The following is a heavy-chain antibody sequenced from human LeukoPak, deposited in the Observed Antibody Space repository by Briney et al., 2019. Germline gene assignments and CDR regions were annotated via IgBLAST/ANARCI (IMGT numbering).Heavy chain of an antibody. CDR3: AGSGLEGAY. Sequence: PGGCLRLSCAASGFAFSRYDMHWVRQPPGKGLEWLSYVSGSGGSVSYADSVRGRFTISRDNTENSLYLQMNSLRPEDSSLYYCAGSGLEGAYWGLGTLVTVSS. V-gene: IGHV3-48*03. CDR1: GFAFSRYD. CDR2: VSGSGGSV. J-gene: IGHJ4*02. D-gene: IGHD1-26*01.